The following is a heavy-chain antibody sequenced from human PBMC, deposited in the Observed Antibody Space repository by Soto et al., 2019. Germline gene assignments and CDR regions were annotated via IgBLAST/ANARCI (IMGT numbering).Heavy chain of an antibody. D-gene: IGHD1-26*01. J-gene: IGHJ4*02. CDR1: VFTFGNYG. CDR2: TSYDGNNK. V-gene: IGHV3-30*18. Sequence: GGSLRLSGTGSVFTFGNYGMHWVRQAPGKGLEWVASTSYDGNNKYYADSLKGRFTISRDNSKKMVYLQMTSLGPEDTAVYYCAKGGGSARDFDYWGQGALVTVSS. CDR3: AKGGGSARDFDY.